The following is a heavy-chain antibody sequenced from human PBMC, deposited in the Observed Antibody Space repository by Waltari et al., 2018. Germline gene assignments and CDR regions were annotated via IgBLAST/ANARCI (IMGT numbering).Heavy chain of an antibody. CDR3: ARQSYYDESGHD. CDR1: GGSISRSGYY. D-gene: IGHD3-22*01. V-gene: IGHV4-39*01. Sequence: QLELQESGPGLVKPSETLSLTCSVSGGSISRSGYYWGWIRQPPGKGLGWIGSIDYSGTTYYNPSLNSRVTISVDTSKNQFSLKLTSVTAADTAMYFCARQSYYDESGHDWGQGTLVTVSS. J-gene: IGHJ4*02. CDR2: IDYSGTT.